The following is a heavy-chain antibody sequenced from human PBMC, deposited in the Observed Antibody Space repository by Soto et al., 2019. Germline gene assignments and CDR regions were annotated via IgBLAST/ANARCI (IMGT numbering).Heavy chain of an antibody. CDR2: ISAYNGNT. Sequence: ASVKVSCKASGYSFTNYGISWVRQXXXXXFEWMGWISAYNGNTNYAQNLQGRVTMTTDTSTSTAYMELRSLRSDDTAVFYCARGTWYYDSSGYYSFDYWGQGTLVTVSS. D-gene: IGHD3-22*01. CDR3: ARGTWYYDSSGYYSFDY. J-gene: IGHJ4*02. V-gene: IGHV1-18*01. CDR1: GYSFTNYG.